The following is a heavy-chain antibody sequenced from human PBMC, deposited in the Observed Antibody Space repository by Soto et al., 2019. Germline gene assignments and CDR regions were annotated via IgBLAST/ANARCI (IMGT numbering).Heavy chain of an antibody. CDR3: GKDVGSGWPRGEDY. J-gene: IGHJ4*02. Sequence: EVQLLESGGGLVQPGGSLRISCAASGFTFSSYAMSWVRHAPGKGLEWVSAISGSGGSTYYADSVKGRFTISRDNSKNTLYLQMNSQRAEDTAVYYCGKDVGSGWPRGEDYWGQGTLLNVSS. CDR1: GFTFSSYA. D-gene: IGHD6-19*01. V-gene: IGHV3-23*01. CDR2: ISGSGGST.